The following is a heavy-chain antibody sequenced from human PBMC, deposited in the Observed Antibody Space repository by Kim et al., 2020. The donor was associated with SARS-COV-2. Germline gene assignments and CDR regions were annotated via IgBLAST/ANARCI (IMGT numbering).Heavy chain of an antibody. V-gene: IGHV3-73*01. J-gene: IGHJ4*02. CDR3: TRGYSSSLGLGGY. D-gene: IGHD6-13*01. Sequence: YAASVKGRFTISRDDSKNTAYLQMNSLKTEDTAVYYCTRGYSSSLGLGGYWGQGTLVTVSS.